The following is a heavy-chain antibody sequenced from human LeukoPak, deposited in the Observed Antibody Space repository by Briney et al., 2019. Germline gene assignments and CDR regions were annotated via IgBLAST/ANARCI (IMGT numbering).Heavy chain of an antibody. Sequence: ASVKVSCKASGYTFTAYYIHWVRQAPGHGLEWMGCINPNSGGTNYAQKFQGRVTMTRDMSISTAYMELSRLRSDDTAVYYCAKVASTTRRHDAFDIWGQGTLVTVSS. D-gene: IGHD1-1*01. CDR1: GYTFTAYY. V-gene: IGHV1-2*02. J-gene: IGHJ3*02. CDR2: INPNSGGT. CDR3: AKVASTTRRHDAFDI.